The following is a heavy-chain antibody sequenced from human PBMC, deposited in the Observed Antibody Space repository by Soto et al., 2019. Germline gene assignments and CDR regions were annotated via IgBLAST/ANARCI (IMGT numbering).Heavy chain of an antibody. CDR3: AIIAAAEIVDYYCGMDV. D-gene: IGHD6-13*01. J-gene: IGHJ6*02. V-gene: IGHV4-34*01. CDR2: INHSGST. CDR1: GGSLSGYY. Sequence: QVQLQQWGAGLLKPSETLAITCAVYGGSLSGYYWSWIRQPPGKGLEWIGEINHSGSTNYNPSLKSRVTISVDTSKTQFSLKLSSVTAADTAVYYCAIIAAAEIVDYYCGMDVCGHGTTVTVSS.